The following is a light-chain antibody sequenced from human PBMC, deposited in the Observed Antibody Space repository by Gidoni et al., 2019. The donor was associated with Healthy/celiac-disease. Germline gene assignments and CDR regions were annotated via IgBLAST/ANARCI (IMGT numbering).Light chain of an antibody. Sequence: DIQMTQSPSSLSASVGDRVTITCRASQSISSYLNWYQQKPGKAPKLLIYAASSLQSGVPSRFSRSVSRTDFTLTISSLQPEDFATYYCQQSYSTPETFGGGTKVEIK. CDR2: AAS. J-gene: IGKJ4*02. CDR3: QQSYSTPET. CDR1: QSISSY. V-gene: IGKV1-39*01.